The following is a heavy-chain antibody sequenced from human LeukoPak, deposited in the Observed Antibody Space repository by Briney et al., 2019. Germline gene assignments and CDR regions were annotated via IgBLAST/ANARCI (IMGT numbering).Heavy chain of an antibody. Sequence: ASVKVSCKASGGTFSSYAISWVRQAPGQGLEWMGGIIPIFGTANYAQKFQGRVTITADESTSTAYMELSRLRSDDTAVYYCARSYSSSWYGDYWGQGTLVTVSS. D-gene: IGHD6-13*01. V-gene: IGHV1-69*13. CDR1: GGTFSSYA. CDR3: ARSYSSSWYGDY. CDR2: IIPIFGTA. J-gene: IGHJ4*02.